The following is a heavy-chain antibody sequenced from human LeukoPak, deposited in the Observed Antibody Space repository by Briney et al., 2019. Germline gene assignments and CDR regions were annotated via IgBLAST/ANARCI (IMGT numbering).Heavy chain of an antibody. CDR3: ARGVSIYYYYMDV. D-gene: IGHD2-8*01. J-gene: IGHJ6*03. Sequence: SETLSLTCAVYGGSFSGYYWSWIRQPPGKGLEWIGEINHSGSTNYNPSLKSRVTISVDTSKNQFSLKLSSVTAADTAVYYCARGVSIYYYYMDVWGKGTTVTISS. CDR2: INHSGST. CDR1: GGSFSGYY. V-gene: IGHV4-34*01.